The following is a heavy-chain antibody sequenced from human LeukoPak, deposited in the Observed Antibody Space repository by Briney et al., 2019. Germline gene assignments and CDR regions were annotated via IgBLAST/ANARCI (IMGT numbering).Heavy chain of an antibody. V-gene: IGHV3-48*01. D-gene: IGHD6-19*01. CDR1: GFTFTTYA. Sequence: GGSLTLSCAASGFTFTTYAMNWVRQAPGKGLEWVSYISSRSSSIYYADSVKGRFTISRDNAKNSLYLQMNSLRAEDTAVYYCARSMDSGWYGGYFDYWGQGTLVTVSS. CDR3: ARSMDSGWYGGYFDY. J-gene: IGHJ4*02. CDR2: ISSRSSSI.